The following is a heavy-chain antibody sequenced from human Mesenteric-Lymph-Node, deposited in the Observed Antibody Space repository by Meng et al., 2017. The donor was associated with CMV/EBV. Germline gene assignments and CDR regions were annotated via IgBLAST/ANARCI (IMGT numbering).Heavy chain of an antibody. J-gene: IGHJ4*02. D-gene: IGHD1-1*01. Sequence: GESLKISCAVSGIPVRGHSMNWVRQAPGRGLEWVGFIRRKASGGTTEYAASVKGRFILSRDDSNNMAYLRMNSLTFEDTAVYYCGFSLGIQYFDYWGLGALVTVSS. CDR3: GFSLGIQYFDY. CDR1: GIPVRGHS. V-gene: IGHV3-49*04. CDR2: IRRKASGGTT.